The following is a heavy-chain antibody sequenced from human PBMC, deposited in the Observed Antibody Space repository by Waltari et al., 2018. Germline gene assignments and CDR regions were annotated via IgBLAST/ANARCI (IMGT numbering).Heavy chain of an antibody. CDR1: GYTFTGYY. V-gene: IGHV1-2*06. D-gene: IGHD6-13*01. Sequence: QVQLVQSGAEVKKPGASVKVSCKASGYTFTGYYMHWVRQAPGQGLEWMGLINPSSGGTNYAQKLQGRVTMTRDTSISTAYMELSRLRSDDTAVYYCAREPQQQLVHLNDYYYYGMDVWGQGTTVTVSS. CDR3: AREPQQQLVHLNDYYYYGMDV. CDR2: INPSSGGT. J-gene: IGHJ6*02.